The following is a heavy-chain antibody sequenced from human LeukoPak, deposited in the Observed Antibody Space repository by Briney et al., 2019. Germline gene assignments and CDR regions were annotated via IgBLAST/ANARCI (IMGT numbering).Heavy chain of an antibody. D-gene: IGHD1-26*01. CDR2: IYHSGST. CDR3: VKSGSYYEAFDY. V-gene: IGHV4-38-2*02. CDR1: GYSISRNYY. J-gene: IGHJ4*02. Sequence: SETLSLTCMVSGYSISRNYYWGWIRQPPGKGLEWIGSIYHSGSTFYNPSLKSRLTISVDTSKNQFSLKLSSVTAADTAVYYCVKSGSYYEAFDYWGQGTLVPVSS.